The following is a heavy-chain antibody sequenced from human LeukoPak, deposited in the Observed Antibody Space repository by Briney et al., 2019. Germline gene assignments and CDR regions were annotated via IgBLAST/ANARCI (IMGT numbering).Heavy chain of an antibody. CDR2: VKSKTDGGTT. D-gene: IGHD3-10*01. CDR1: GFTFSNAW. J-gene: IGHJ3*02. CDR3: PTGAGGSDDAFDI. Sequence: GGSLRLSCAASGFTFSNAWMSWVRQAPGKGLEWVGRVKSKTDGGTTDYAAPVKGRFTISRDDSKNTLYLQMNSLKTEDTAVYYCPTGAGGSDDAFDIWGQGTMVTVSS. V-gene: IGHV3-15*01.